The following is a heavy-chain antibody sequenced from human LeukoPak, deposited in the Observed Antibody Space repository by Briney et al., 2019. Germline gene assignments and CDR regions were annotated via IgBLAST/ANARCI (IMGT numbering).Heavy chain of an antibody. CDR2: INHDGSLT. V-gene: IGHV3-74*01. CDR1: GFSLTNYG. Sequence: GGSLRLSCVASGFSLTNYGMHWVRQSPGKGLVWVSHINHDGSLTNYADSVKGRFTISRDIAKNTVYLQMNSLGAEDTATYYCSRDVFSLGDSWGKGTLVTVSS. D-gene: IGHD2/OR15-2a*01. J-gene: IGHJ4*02. CDR3: SRDVFSLGDS.